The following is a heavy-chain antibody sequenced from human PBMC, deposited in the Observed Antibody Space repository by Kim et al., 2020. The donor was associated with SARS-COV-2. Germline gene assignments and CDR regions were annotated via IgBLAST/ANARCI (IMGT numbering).Heavy chain of an antibody. D-gene: IGHD3-16*01. CDR3: ASGGVGGGMGL. J-gene: IGHJ6*02. CDR1: GFTFSNDS. V-gene: IGHV3-21*01. CDR2: ISCDGHDI. Sequence: GGSLRLSCAASGFTFSNDSMTWVRQAPGKGLEWVSTISCDGHDIFYADSVKGRFTISRDNAKKSLFLQMNSLRAEDTAVYYCASGGVGGGMGLWGQGTKVTVSS.